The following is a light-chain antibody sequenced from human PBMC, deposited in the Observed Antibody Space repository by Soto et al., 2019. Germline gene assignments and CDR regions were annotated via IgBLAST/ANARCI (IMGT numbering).Light chain of an antibody. J-gene: IGLJ2*01. CDR2: GNS. CDR1: SSNIGAGYD. V-gene: IGLV1-40*01. Sequence: QLVLTQPPSVSGAPGQRVTISYTGSSSNIGAGYDVHWYQQLPGTAPKLLIYGNSNRPSGVPDRFSGSKSGTSASLAITGLQAEDEADYYCQSYDSSLSGHVVFGGGTKLTVL. CDR3: QSYDSSLSGHVV.